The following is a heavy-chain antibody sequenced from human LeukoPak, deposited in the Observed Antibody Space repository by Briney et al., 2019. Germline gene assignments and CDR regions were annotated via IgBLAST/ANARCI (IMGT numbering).Heavy chain of an antibody. CDR3: ARDGDYVWGSYRYTSPFDY. CDR1: GYTFTGYY. CDR2: INPNSGGT. V-gene: IGHV1-2*02. D-gene: IGHD3-16*02. Sequence: ASVKVSCKASGYTFTGYYMHWVRQAPGQGLEWMGWINPNSGGTNYAQKLQGRVTMTTDTSTSTAYMELRSLRSDDTAVYYCARDGDYVWGSYRYTSPFDYWGQGTLVTVSS. J-gene: IGHJ4*02.